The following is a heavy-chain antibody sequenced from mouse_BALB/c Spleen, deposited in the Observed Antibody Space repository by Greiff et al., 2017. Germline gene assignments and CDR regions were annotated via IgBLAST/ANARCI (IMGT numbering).Heavy chain of an antibody. CDR2: IYPGDGDT. CDR1: GYTFTSYW. J-gene: IGHJ4*01. D-gene: IGHD3-1*01. Sequence: VQLQESGAELARPGASVKLSCKASGYTFTSYWMQWVNQRPGQGLEWIGAIYPGDGDTRYTQKFKGKATLTADKSSSTAYMQLSSLASEDSAVYYCARGGSSGYVSYAMDYWGQGTSVTVSS. CDR3: ARGGSSGYVSYAMDY. V-gene: IGHV1-87*01.